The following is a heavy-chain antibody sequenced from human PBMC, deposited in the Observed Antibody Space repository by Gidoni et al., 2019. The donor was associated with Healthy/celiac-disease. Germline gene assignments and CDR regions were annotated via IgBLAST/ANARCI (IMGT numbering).Heavy chain of an antibody. Sequence: EVQLVESGGGLVKPGGSLRLSCAASGFTFSRYSMNGVRQAPGKGLEWVSSISSSSSYIYYADSVKGRFTISRDNAKNSLYLQMNSLRAEDTAVYYCARDMSLVAAAGLSNYWGQGTLVTVSS. V-gene: IGHV3-21*01. CDR2: ISSSSSYI. J-gene: IGHJ4*02. D-gene: IGHD6-13*01. CDR1: GFTFSRYS. CDR3: ARDMSLVAAAGLSNY.